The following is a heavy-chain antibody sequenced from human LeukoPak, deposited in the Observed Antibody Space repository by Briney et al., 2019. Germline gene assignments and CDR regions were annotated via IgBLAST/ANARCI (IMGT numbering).Heavy chain of an antibody. CDR3: ASRPTGGMATLTGYFDC. V-gene: IGHV4-34*01. Sequence: SETLSLTCAVYGGSFSGYSWTWIRQPPGKGLEWIGEINHSGSTNYNPSLKSRVTISVDTSKNQFSLRLSSVTAADTAVYYCASRPTGGMATLTGYFDCWGQGTLVTVSS. D-gene: IGHD5-24*01. J-gene: IGHJ4*02. CDR1: GGSFSGYS. CDR2: INHSGST.